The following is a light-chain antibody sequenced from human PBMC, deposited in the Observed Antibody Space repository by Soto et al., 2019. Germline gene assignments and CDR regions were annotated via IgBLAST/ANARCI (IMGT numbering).Light chain of an antibody. V-gene: IGKV3-15*01. CDR1: QSVRSN. Sequence: EIVMTQSPATLSVSPGERATLSCRASQSVRSNLAWYQQKPGRAPRLLMYGASNRVTGVPARFSGSGSGTEFTLTINDLQSEDFAVYYCQQYERWTPLTFGGGT. J-gene: IGKJ4*01. CDR3: QQYERWTPLT. CDR2: GAS.